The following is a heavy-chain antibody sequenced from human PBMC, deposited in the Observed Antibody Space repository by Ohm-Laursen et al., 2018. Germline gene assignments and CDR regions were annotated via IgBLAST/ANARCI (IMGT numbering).Heavy chain of an antibody. CDR1: GFTFDEYA. Sequence: SSLRLSCSASGFTFDEYAMHWVRQVPGKGLEWVAGINWKSDKIGYADSVKGRFTISRDNSKNTLYLQMNSLRAEDTAVYYCAKEPGRVPGYWGQGTLVTVSS. V-gene: IGHV3-9*01. CDR2: INWKSDKI. J-gene: IGHJ4*02. CDR3: AKEPGRVPGY.